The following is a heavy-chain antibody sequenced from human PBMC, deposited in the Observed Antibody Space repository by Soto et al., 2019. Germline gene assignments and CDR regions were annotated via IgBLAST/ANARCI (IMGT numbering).Heavy chain of an antibody. CDR1: GYPLTRYS. CDR2: INAGNGNT. D-gene: IGHD2-2*01. CDR3: ATPTSTSRYYYYYGMDV. J-gene: IGHJ6*02. V-gene: IGHV1-3*01. Sequence: SVKVYCKASGYPLTRYSLHLVCQAPGQRLEWMGWINAGNGNTKYSQKFQGRVTITRDTSASTAYMEPSSLRSEDTAVYYCATPTSTSRYYYYYGMDVWGQGTTVT.